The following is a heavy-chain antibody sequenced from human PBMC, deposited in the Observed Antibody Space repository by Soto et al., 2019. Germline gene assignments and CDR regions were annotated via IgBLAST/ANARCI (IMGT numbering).Heavy chain of an antibody. Sequence: EVQLVESGGGLVKPGGSLRLSCSFTFNSYSLNWVRQAPGKGLEWGSSISSGSAYIKYADSVKGRFTISRDKANNFLYLQTSSLRVGDTALYYCTRDQGGSYDSWFDPWGQGTLVTVSS. J-gene: IGHJ5*02. D-gene: IGHD1-26*01. CDR3: TRDQGGSYDSWFDP. CDR1: TFNSYS. V-gene: IGHV3-21*06. CDR2: ISSGSAYI.